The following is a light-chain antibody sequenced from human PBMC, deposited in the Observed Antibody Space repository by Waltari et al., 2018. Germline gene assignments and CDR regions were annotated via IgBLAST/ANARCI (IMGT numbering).Light chain of an antibody. J-gene: IGLJ3*02. V-gene: IGLV3-25*03. CDR3: LSADSSGTSKV. CDR2: KDT. CDR1: ALPRHS. Sequence: SYELTQPPSVSVSPGPTARITCSGDALPRHSACCYQQKPGQAPVLIIEKDTQRPSGIPERFSGSSSGTTVTMTISGVQAEDEADYYCLSADSSGTSKVFGGGTKLTVL.